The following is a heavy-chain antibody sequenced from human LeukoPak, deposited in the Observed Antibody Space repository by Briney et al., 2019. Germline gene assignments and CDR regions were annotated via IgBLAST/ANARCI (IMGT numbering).Heavy chain of an antibody. V-gene: IGHV3-30*18. CDR3: AKADSGWDGVDY. CDR2: ISYDGSNK. D-gene: IGHD6-19*01. J-gene: IGHJ4*02. CDR1: GFSVSSNY. Sequence: PGGSLRLSCAASGFSVSSNYMSWVRQAPGKGLEWVAVISYDGSNKYYADSVKGRFTISRDNSKDTLYLQMNSLRAEDTAVYYCAKADSGWDGVDYWGQGTLVTVSS.